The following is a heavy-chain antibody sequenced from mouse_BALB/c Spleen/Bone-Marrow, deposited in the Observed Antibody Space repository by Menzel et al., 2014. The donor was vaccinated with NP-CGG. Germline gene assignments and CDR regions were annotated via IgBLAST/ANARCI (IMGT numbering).Heavy chain of an antibody. CDR2: IDPSDSET. CDR1: GYSFTSYW. D-gene: IGHD4-1*01. CDR3: ARVWDEGSYAMDY. V-gene: IGHV1S127*01. Sequence: QVQLQQSGPQLVRPGASVKISCKAPGYSFTSYWMHWVKQRPGQGLEWIGMIDPSDSETRLNQKFKDKATLTVDKSSSTAYMQLSSPTSEDSAVYYCARVWDEGSYAMDYWGQGTSVTVSS. J-gene: IGHJ4*01.